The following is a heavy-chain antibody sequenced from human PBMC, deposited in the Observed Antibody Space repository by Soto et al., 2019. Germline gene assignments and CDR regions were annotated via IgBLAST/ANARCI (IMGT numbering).Heavy chain of an antibody. CDR2: IIPIFGTA. J-gene: IGHJ6*02. Sequence: VQLVESGGGLVQPGGSLRLSCAASGFTFSSYAISWVRQAPGQGLEWMGGIIPIFGTANYAQKFQGRVTITADESTSTAYMELSSLRSEDTAVYYCARFGYCSSTSCYTPEYYYYYGMDVWGQGTTVTVSS. V-gene: IGHV1-69*01. CDR1: GFTFSSYA. D-gene: IGHD2-2*02. CDR3: ARFGYCSSTSCYTPEYYYYYGMDV.